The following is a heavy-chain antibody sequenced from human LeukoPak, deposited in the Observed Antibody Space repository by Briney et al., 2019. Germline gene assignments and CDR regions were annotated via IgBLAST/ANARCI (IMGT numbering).Heavy chain of an antibody. CDR3: AREIRWFGELPKPFDY. CDR1: GGTFSSYA. V-gene: IGHV1-2*06. CDR2: INPNSGGT. D-gene: IGHD3-10*01. J-gene: IGHJ4*02. Sequence: SSVKVSCKASGGTFSSYAISRVRQAPGQGLEWMGRINPNSGGTNYAQKFQGRVTMTRDTSISTAYTELSRLRSDDTAVYYCAREIRWFGELPKPFDYWGQGTLVTVSS.